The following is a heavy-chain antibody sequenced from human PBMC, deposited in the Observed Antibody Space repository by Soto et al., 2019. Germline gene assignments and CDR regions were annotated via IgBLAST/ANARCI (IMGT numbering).Heavy chain of an antibody. D-gene: IGHD3-3*01. J-gene: IGHJ5*02. CDR3: AMQYYDFWSGYWTCFDP. Sequence: SETLSLTCTVSEGYIGGYYWRWIRKTQGKGLEWMGYIYNSGITNYNPSLKSRVTISIDTSKNQFSLKLSSVTAADTAVYYCAMQYYDFWSGYWTCFDPWRQGTLVTVSS. CDR1: EGYIGGYY. V-gene: IGHV4-59*01. CDR2: IYNSGIT.